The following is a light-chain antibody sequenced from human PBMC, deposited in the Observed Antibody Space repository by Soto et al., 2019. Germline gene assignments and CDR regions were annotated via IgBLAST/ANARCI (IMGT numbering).Light chain of an antibody. CDR2: GAS. Sequence: EIVLTQSPGTLSLSPGERATLSCRASQSVSSSYLAWYQQKPGQAPRLLLYGASSRATGIPDRFSGSGSGTDFTLTISRLEPEDFAVYYGQQYGSSPPMYTFGQGTKLEIK. V-gene: IGKV3-20*01. CDR3: QQYGSSPPMYT. CDR1: QSVSSSY. J-gene: IGKJ2*01.